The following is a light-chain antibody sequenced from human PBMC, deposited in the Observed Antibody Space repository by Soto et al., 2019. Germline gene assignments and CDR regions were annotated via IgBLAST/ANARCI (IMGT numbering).Light chain of an antibody. CDR3: HQYVSWT. CDR2: GAS. V-gene: IGKV3-20*01. CDR1: QSVSNS. J-gene: IGKJ1*01. Sequence: EIVLTQSPATLSLSPGEGATLSCRTSQSVSNSLAWYQQKPGQAPRLLIYGASSRATGIPDRFSGSGSGTDFTLTISRLEPEDFAVYYCHQYVSWTFGQGTKVDIK.